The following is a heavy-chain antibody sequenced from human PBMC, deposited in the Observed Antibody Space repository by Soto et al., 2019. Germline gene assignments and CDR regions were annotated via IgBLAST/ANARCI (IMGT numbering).Heavy chain of an antibody. V-gene: IGHV6-1*01. CDR2: TYYRSKWYN. CDR1: GDSVSSNSAA. CDR3: ARDKAAAGKYYYYYYGMDV. J-gene: IGHJ6*02. Sequence: SQTLSLTCAISGDSVSSNSAAWNWIRQSPSRGLEWLRRTYYRSKWYNDYAVSVKSRITINPDTSKNQFSLQLNSVTPEDTAVYYCARDKAAAGKYYYYYYGMDVWGQGTTVTVSS. D-gene: IGHD6-13*01.